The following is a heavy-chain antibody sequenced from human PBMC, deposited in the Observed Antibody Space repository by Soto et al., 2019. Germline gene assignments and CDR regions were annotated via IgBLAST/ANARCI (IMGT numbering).Heavy chain of an antibody. CDR1: GGSISSYY. V-gene: IGHV4-59*01. D-gene: IGHD2-21*02. Sequence: QVQLQESGPGLVKPSETLSLTCTVSGGSISSYYWSWIRQPPGKGLEWIGYISYIGNTNYNPSLKSRVPISVDTSEKRFSLKLSSVTAADTAVYYCASSLAHCGGDCYLTPWGQGTRVTVSS. CDR3: ASSLAHCGGDCYLTP. CDR2: ISYIGNT. J-gene: IGHJ5*02.